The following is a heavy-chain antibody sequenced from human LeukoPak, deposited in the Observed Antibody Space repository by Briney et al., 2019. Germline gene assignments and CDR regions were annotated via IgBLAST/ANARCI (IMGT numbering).Heavy chain of an antibody. V-gene: IGHV4-31*03. CDR2: IYYSGST. J-gene: IGHJ4*02. CDR3: ARDPLTTRDGCTNY. Sequence: TLSLTCTVSGASISSGGYYWSWIRQHPGKGLEWIGYIYYSGSTYYNPSLKSRVTISVDTSKNQFSLKLSSVTAADTAVYYCARDPLTTRDGCTNYWGQGTLVTVSS. D-gene: IGHD5-24*01. CDR1: GASISSGGYY.